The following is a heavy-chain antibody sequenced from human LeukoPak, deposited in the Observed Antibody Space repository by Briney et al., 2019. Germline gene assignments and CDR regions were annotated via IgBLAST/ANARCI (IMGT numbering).Heavy chain of an antibody. Sequence: SETLSLTCTVSGGSISSYYWSWIRQPPGKGLEWIGYIYYSGSTNYNPSLKSRVTISVDTSKNQISLKLSSVTAADTAVYYCARHIHIPDYFDYWGQGTLVTVSS. D-gene: IGHD2-21*01. J-gene: IGHJ4*02. CDR2: IYYSGST. V-gene: IGHV4-59*08. CDR3: ARHIHIPDYFDY. CDR1: GGSISSYY.